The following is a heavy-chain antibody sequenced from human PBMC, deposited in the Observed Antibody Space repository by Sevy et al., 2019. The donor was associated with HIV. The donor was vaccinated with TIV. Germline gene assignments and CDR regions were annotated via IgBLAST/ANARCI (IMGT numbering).Heavy chain of an antibody. D-gene: IGHD2-2*02. CDR1: GDSINTYY. CDR2: VSHSGNP. Sequence: SETLSLTCTVSGDSINTYYWSWIRQPPGKGLEWIGYVSHSGNPNSNPPLKSPVSISVDTSTNQFSLKVKSVTAADTAVYYCARLRWDLVVVPGATPGCYFDSWGQGTLVTVSS. J-gene: IGHJ4*02. CDR3: ARLRWDLVVVPGATPGCYFDS. V-gene: IGHV4-59*08.